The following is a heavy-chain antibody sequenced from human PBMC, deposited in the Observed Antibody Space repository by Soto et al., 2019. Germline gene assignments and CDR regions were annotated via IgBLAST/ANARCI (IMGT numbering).Heavy chain of an antibody. CDR1: GSAISSSTW. CDR3: ARRWGEGRVDY. CDR2: SYHSGST. J-gene: IGHJ4*02. D-gene: IGHD3-10*01. Sequence: QVQLQESGPGLVKPSGTLSLTCAVSGSAISSSTWWRWVRQPAGQGLERIGESYHSGSTNYNPSFTSRVTISVDKSRNQCSLKLSSVTAANTDVYYCARRWGEGRVDYGGQGTLVTVSS. V-gene: IGHV4-4*02.